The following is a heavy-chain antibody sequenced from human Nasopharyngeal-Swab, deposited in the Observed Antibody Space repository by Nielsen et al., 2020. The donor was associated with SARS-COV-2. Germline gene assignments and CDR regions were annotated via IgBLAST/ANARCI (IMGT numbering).Heavy chain of an antibody. CDR3: ARGSDSWGWFDP. J-gene: IGHJ5*02. D-gene: IGHD3-16*01. V-gene: IGHV4-30-4*08. CDR2: IYYSGST. CDR1: GGSISSGGYY. Sequence: LRLSCTVSGGSISSGGYYWSWIRQHPGKGLEWIGYIYYSGSTYYNPSLKSRLTMSVDTSKDQFSLKLTSLTATDTAVYFCARGSDSWGWFDPWGQGTLVTVSS.